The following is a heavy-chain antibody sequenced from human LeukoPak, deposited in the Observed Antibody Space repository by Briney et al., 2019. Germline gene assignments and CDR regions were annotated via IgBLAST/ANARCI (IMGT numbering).Heavy chain of an antibody. V-gene: IGHV3-74*01. CDR1: GFPFSSYW. CDR2: INIDGSNT. CDR3: ARSLGGAYDY. Sequence: PGGSLRLSCAASGFPFSSYWMHWVRQAPGKGLVWVSRINIDGSNTNYADSVKGRFTISRDNAKNTLYLQMDSLRAEDTAVYYCARSLGGAYDYWGQRTLVTVSS. D-gene: IGHD1-26*01. J-gene: IGHJ4*02.